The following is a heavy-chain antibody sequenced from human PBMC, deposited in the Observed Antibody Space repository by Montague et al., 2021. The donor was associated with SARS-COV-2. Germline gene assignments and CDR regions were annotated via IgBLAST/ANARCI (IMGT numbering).Heavy chain of an antibody. Sequence: SETLSLTCAVSGGSISSSNWCCWGRQPPRKGLEWIGEIYHSGSTNYNSPPMSRVTISVDNAKNQFSLMLSSVNAAAAAVYYCARQNNSSSGFKRDAFDIWGQGTMVTVSS. CDR3: ARQNNSSSGFKRDAFDI. V-gene: IGHV4-4*02. CDR1: GGSISSSNW. CDR2: IYHSGST. J-gene: IGHJ3*02. D-gene: IGHD6-13*01.